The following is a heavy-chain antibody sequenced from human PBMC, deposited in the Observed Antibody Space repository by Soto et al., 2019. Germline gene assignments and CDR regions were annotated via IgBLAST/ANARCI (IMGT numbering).Heavy chain of an antibody. J-gene: IGHJ6*02. Sequence: ASVKVSCKASGYTFTSYGISWVRQAPGQGLEWMGWISAYNGNTNYAQKLQGRVTMTTDTSTSTAYMELRSLRSDDTAVYYCARRCSSTSCYADYGMDVWGQGTTVTVSS. CDR1: GYTFTSYG. D-gene: IGHD2-2*01. CDR2: ISAYNGNT. V-gene: IGHV1-18*04. CDR3: ARRCSSTSCYADYGMDV.